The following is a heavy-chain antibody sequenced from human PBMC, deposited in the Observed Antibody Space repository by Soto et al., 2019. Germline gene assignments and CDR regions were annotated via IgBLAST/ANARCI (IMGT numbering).Heavy chain of an antibody. CDR3: ARDSPLGHNYYYYGMDV. Sequence: EVQLVESGGGLVKPGGSLRLSCAASGFTFSSYSMNWVRQAPGKGLEWVSSISSSSSYIYYADSVKGRFTISRDNAKNSLYLQMNSLRAEDTAVYYCARDSPLGHNYYYYGMDVWGQVTTVTVSS. CDR2: ISSSSSYI. J-gene: IGHJ6*02. CDR1: GFTFSSYS. V-gene: IGHV3-21*01.